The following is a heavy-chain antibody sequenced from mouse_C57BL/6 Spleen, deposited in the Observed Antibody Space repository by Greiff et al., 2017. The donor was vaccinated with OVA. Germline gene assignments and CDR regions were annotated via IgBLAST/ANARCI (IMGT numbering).Heavy chain of an antibody. J-gene: IGHJ2*01. CDR3: AREDYCDGSSPYYFDD. CDR1: GYAFSSSW. V-gene: IGHV1-82*01. D-gene: IGHD1-1*01. CDR2: IYPGDGDT. Sequence: QVQLQQSGPELVKPGASVKISCKASGYAFSSSWMNWVKQRPGKGLEWIGRIYPGDGDTNYNGKFKGKATLTADKSSSTAYMHLSSLTSEDSAVYVCAREDYCDGSSPYYFDDWGQGTTVTVSS.